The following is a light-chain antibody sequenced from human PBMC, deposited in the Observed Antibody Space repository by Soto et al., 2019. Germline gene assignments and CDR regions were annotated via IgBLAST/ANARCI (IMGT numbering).Light chain of an antibody. CDR2: GAS. CDR1: QVFSRYY. Sequence: PHFPAIFLLSPGKKATFSSGASQVFSRYYLSWYQQKPGQAPRLLIYGASTRATGIPARFSGSGSGTDFTLTITSLQLEDFAVYYCQQALSFGGGTRVEI. J-gene: IGKJ4*01. CDR3: QQALS. V-gene: IGKV3D-7*01.